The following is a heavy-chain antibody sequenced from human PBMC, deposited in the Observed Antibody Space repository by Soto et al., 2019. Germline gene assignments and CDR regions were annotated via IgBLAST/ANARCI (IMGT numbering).Heavy chain of an antibody. Sequence: LVXRTQALTLTCTFSGFSLSTSGVAVGWIRQAPRKAPEWLAFIFWDDDKRYSPSLENRLTITKDTSKNQVVLTMTNMDPVDTATYYCARIFDFWSGYYFSYWGRGTLVTVSS. CDR3: ARIFDFWSGYYFSY. D-gene: IGHD3-3*01. CDR2: IFWDDDK. V-gene: IGHV2-5*02. CDR1: GFSLSTSGVA. J-gene: IGHJ4*02.